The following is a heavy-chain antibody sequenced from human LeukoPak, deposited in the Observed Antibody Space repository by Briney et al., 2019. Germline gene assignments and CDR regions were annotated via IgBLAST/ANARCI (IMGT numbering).Heavy chain of an antibody. CDR1: EFTFSSYA. Sequence: GGSLRLSCAASEFTFSSYAMHWVRQAPGKGLEWVAVISYDGSNKYYADSVKGRFTISRDNSKNTLYLQMNSLRAEDTAVYYCAKDGWSHGDYVSYYYYMDVWGKGTTVTVSS. CDR3: AKDGWSHGDYVSYYYYMDV. CDR2: ISYDGSNK. D-gene: IGHD4-17*01. V-gene: IGHV3-30*04. J-gene: IGHJ6*03.